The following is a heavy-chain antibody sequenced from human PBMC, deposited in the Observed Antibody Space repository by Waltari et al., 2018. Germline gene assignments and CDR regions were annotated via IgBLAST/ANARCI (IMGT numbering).Heavy chain of an antibody. CDR3: ARDCWRFGVRGCFDY. Sequence: QVQLVQSGAEVKKPGASVKVSCKASGYTFTSYGIRWVRQAPGQGLEWMGWISAYNGNTNYAQKLQGRVTMTTDTATSTAYMELRSLRSDDTAVYYCARDCWRFGVRGCFDYWGQGTLVTVSS. D-gene: IGHD3-10*01. CDR2: ISAYNGNT. V-gene: IGHV1-18*01. J-gene: IGHJ4*02. CDR1: GYTFTSYG.